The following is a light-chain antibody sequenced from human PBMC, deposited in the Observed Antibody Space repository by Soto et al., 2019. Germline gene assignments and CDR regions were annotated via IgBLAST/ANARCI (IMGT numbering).Light chain of an antibody. V-gene: IGKV3-15*01. CDR1: RSVSTN. Sequence: DILLTQSPAIVSVSPGERATLSCRASRSVSTNLAWYQHKHGQSPRLLIYGASTMVTDIPARFSGSGSGTDFNLTINYLKSDDFGFYNCQQYDNSLPPVTFGEGPKVEI. J-gene: IGKJ4*01. CDR2: GAS. CDR3: QQYDNSLPPVT.